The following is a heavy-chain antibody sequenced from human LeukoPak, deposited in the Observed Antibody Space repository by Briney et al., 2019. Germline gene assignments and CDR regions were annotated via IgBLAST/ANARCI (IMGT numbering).Heavy chain of an antibody. CDR1: GFTFRSYW. Sequence: GGSLRLSCVASGFTFRSYWMSWVRQAPGKGLEWVANMKQDGSEKYYVDSVKGRFTISRDNATNSLYLQMNSLRAEDTAVYYCARGIEDRITIFGYWGQGTLVTVSS. CDR2: MKQDGSEK. V-gene: IGHV3-7*03. CDR3: ARGIEDRITIFGY. J-gene: IGHJ4*02. D-gene: IGHD3-3*01.